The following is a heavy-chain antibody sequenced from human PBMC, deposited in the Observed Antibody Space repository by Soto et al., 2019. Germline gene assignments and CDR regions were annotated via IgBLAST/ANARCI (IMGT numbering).Heavy chain of an antibody. CDR1: GFRFSNHW. D-gene: IGHD3-16*01. CDR3: VRDKGGLSVMDV. Sequence: EEELVESGGGLVQPGGSLRLSCAASGFRFSNHWMSWVRQAPGKGLEWVAYIKEDGSEKYYADSVKGRFTLSRDNAKNALYVKMDSVSAGGTAVYYCVRDKGGLSVMDVWGQGTTVNVAS. CDR2: IKEDGSEK. V-gene: IGHV3-7*04. J-gene: IGHJ6*01.